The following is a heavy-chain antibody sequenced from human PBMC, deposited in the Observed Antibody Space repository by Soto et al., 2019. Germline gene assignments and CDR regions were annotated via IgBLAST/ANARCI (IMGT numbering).Heavy chain of an antibody. V-gene: IGHV3-66*01. J-gene: IGHJ3*02. CDR3: AREPRYCRGGSCSITGDAYDI. CDR2: ISNRGDT. Sequence: GGSLRLSCTASGFIVSDTYVNWVRQAPGKGLEWVSVISNRGDTHYADSVRGRFSLSRDISDNTLHLQMNNLRVEDTAVYYCAREPRYCRGGSCSITGDAYDIWGQGTMVTVTS. CDR1: GFIVSDTY. D-gene: IGHD2-15*01.